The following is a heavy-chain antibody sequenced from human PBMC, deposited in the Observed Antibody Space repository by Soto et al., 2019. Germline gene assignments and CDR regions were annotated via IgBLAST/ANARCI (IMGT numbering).Heavy chain of an antibody. V-gene: IGHV4-39*01. CDR1: GGSISSGGYY. D-gene: IGHD3-3*01. J-gene: IGHJ6*02. CDR3: ARQEGRWSGYSVYYYYGMDV. Sequence: SETLSLTCTVSGGSISSGGYYWSWIRQHPGKGLEWVGYIYYSGSTYYNPSLKSRVTISVDTSKNQFSLKLSSVTAADTAVYYCARQEGRWSGYSVYYYYGMDVWGQGTTVTVSS. CDR2: IYYSGST.